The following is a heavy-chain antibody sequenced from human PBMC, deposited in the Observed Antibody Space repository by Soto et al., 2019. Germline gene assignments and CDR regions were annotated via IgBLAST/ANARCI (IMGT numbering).Heavy chain of an antibody. CDR1: GGTFSSYA. Sequence: GASVKVSCKASGGTFSSYAISWVRQAPGQGLEWMGGFDPEDGETIYAQKFQGRVTMTEDTSTDTAYMELSSLRSEDTAVYYCATESSTSCFRCGYWGQGTLVTVSS. CDR3: ATESSTSCFRCGY. D-gene: IGHD2-2*01. V-gene: IGHV1-24*01. CDR2: FDPEDGET. J-gene: IGHJ4*02.